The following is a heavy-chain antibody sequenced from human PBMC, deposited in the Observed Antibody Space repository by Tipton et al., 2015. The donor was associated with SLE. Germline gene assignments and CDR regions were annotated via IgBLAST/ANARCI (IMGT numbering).Heavy chain of an antibody. Sequence: TLSLTCTVSGGSISSYYWSWIRQPPGKGLEWIGYIYYSGSTNYNPSLKSRVTISVDTSKNQSSLKLSSVTAADTAVYYCARALVTRGARFDYWGQGTPVTVSS. V-gene: IGHV4-59*01. D-gene: IGHD1-26*01. J-gene: IGHJ4*02. CDR1: GGSISSYY. CDR3: ARALVTRGARFDY. CDR2: IYYSGST.